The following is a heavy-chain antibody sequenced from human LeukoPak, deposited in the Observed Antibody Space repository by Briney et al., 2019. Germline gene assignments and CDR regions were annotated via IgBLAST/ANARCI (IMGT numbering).Heavy chain of an antibody. CDR3: ARDRTYYYDSSGDSNWFDP. D-gene: IGHD3-22*01. CDR2: IYYSGST. Sequence: SETLSLTCTVSGGSISSGGYYWSWIRQHPGKGLEWIGYIYYSGSTYYNPSLKSRVTISVDTSKNQFSLKLSSVTAADTAVYYCARDRTYYYDSSGDSNWFDPWGQGTLVTVSS. J-gene: IGHJ5*02. V-gene: IGHV4-31*03. CDR1: GGSISSGGYY.